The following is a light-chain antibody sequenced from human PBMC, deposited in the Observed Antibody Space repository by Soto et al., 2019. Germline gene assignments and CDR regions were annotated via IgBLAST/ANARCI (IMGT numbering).Light chain of an antibody. CDR3: QQYYSYPWT. V-gene: IGKV1-17*01. CDR2: AAS. J-gene: IGKJ1*01. CDR1: QGIRND. Sequence: IPMTQSPSSLSASVGDRVTITCQASQGIRNDLGWYQQKPGKAPKLLVYAASTLQSGVPSRFSGSGSGTDFTLTISCLQSEDVATYYCQQYYSYPWTFCQGTKVDI.